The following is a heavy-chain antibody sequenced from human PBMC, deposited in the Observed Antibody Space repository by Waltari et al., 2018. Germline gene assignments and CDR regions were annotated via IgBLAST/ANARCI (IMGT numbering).Heavy chain of an antibody. CDR2: SNHNCGKT. D-gene: IGHD3-3*01. Sequence: QVQLVQSGAEVKKPGASVKVSCKASGSTFTSYDITWVRKATGQGIEWMGWSNHNCGKTGHAQKFQGRVTMTRNTSISTADMELSSLRSEDTAVYYCARTIFGVVTADPWGQGTLVTVSS. CDR3: ARTIFGVVTADP. J-gene: IGHJ5*02. CDR1: GSTFTSYD. V-gene: IGHV1-8*01.